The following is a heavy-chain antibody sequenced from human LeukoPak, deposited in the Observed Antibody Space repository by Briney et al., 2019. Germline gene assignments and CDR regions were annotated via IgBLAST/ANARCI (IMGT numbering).Heavy chain of an antibody. Sequence: GESLKISCKGSGYSFTTYWIGWVRQMPGKGLEWMGIIYPGDSDTRYSPSLQGQVTIPADKPISTAYLQWSSLKASDTAMYYCARTYCGGDCYYSYFDYWGQGTLVTVSS. V-gene: IGHV5-51*04. CDR3: ARTYCGGDCYYSYFDY. D-gene: IGHD2-21*02. CDR1: GYSFTTYW. J-gene: IGHJ4*02. CDR2: IYPGDSDT.